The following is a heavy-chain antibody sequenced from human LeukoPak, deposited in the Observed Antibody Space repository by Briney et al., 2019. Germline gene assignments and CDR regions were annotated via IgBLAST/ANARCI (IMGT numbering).Heavy chain of an antibody. CDR1: GFTVSSDY. D-gene: IGHD3-16*02. J-gene: IGHJ5*02. CDR2: IYRDGST. Sequence: GGSLRLSCAASGFTVSSDYMSWVRQAPGKGLEWVSVIYRDGSTYYADSVKGRFTISRDNSRNTLYLQMNSLRADDTAMYYCARGRPLLYVWGSYSLYSWFDPWGQGTLVTVSS. CDR3: ARGRPLLYVWGSYSLYSWFDP. V-gene: IGHV3-66*01.